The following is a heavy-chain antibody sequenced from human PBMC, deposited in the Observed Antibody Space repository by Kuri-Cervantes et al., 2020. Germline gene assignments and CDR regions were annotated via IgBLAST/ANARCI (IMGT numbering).Heavy chain of an antibody. CDR2: ISAYNGNT. CDR3: ARFVSSGYYRHYYGMDV. D-gene: IGHD3-22*01. CDR1: GYTFTSYG. J-gene: IGHJ6*02. V-gene: IGHV1-18*01. Sequence: ASVKVSCKASGYTFTSYGISWVRQAPGQGLEWMGWISAYNGNTNYAQKLQGRVTMTTDTSTSTAYMELRSLRSDDTAVCYCARFVSSGYYRHYYGMDVWGQGTTVTVSS.